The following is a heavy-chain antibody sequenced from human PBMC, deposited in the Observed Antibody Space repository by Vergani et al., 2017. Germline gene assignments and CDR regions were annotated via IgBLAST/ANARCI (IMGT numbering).Heavy chain of an antibody. Sequence: EVQLVESGGGLVQPGRSLRLSCAASGFTFDDYAMHWVRQAPGKGLEWVSGISWNSGSIGYADSVKGRFTISRDNAKNSLYLQMNSLRAEDTALYYCAKDIVEVITFDAFDIWGQGTMVTVSS. D-gene: IGHD3-10*01. CDR3: AKDIVEVITFDAFDI. V-gene: IGHV3-9*01. CDR1: GFTFDDYA. J-gene: IGHJ3*02. CDR2: ISWNSGSI.